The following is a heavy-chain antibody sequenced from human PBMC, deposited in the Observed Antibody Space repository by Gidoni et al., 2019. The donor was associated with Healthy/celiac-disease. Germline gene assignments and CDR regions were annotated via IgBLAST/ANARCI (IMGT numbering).Heavy chain of an antibody. CDR1: GGSISSYY. J-gene: IGHJ6*02. CDR3: ARDRATTVTTLYYYYGMDV. Sequence: QVQLQESGPGLVKPSETLSLTCTVSGGSISSYYWSWIRQPAGKGLEWIGRIYTSGSTNYNPSLKSRVTMSVDTSKNQFSLKLSSVTAADTAVYYCARDRATTVTTLYYYYGMDVWGQGTTVTVSS. V-gene: IGHV4-4*07. CDR2: IYTSGST. D-gene: IGHD4-17*01.